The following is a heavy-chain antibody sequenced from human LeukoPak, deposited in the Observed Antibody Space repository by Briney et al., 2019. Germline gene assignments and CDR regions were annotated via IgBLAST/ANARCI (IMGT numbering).Heavy chain of an antibody. CDR2: LNWNGAST. Sequence: PGGSLRLSCAASGFTFDDYGLSWVRQVPGKGLEWVSGLNWNGASTGYADSVKGRFTISRDNAKNALYLQMNSLRAEDTGVYFCARGQTLTFWGQGTLVTASS. CDR1: GFTFDDYG. CDR3: ARGQTLTF. J-gene: IGHJ4*02. V-gene: IGHV3-20*04.